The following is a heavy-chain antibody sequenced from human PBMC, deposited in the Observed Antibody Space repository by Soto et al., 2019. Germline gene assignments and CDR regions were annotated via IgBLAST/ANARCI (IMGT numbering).Heavy chain of an antibody. D-gene: IGHD3-22*01. V-gene: IGHV4-34*01. CDR3: ARVSSGWLEYYYYGMDF. Sequence: SETLSLTCAVYGGSFSGYYWSWIRQPPGKGLEWIGEINHSGSTNYNPSLKSRVTISVDTSKNQFSLKLSSVTAADTAVYYCARVSSGWLEYYYYGMDFCGQGTTVIVSS. J-gene: IGHJ6*02. CDR1: GGSFSGYY. CDR2: INHSGST.